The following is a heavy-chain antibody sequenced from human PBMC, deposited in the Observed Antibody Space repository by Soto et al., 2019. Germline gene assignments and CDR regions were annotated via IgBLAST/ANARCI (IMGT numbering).Heavy chain of an antibody. Sequence: QVQLVESGGGVVQPGRSLRLSCAASGFNFSSYAMHWVRQAPGKWLEWVAVIAYDASKKYYADSVKGRFTISRDNSKNTLYLQMNSLRDEDTAVYYCASPYCSGGSCYLTEYFQHWGQGTLVTVSS. CDR2: IAYDASKK. D-gene: IGHD2-15*01. CDR3: ASPYCSGGSCYLTEYFQH. CDR1: GFNFSSYA. V-gene: IGHV3-30*03. J-gene: IGHJ1*01.